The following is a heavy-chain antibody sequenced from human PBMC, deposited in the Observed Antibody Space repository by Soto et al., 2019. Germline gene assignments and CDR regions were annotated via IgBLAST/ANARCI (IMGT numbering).Heavy chain of an antibody. D-gene: IGHD3-16*01. CDR3: TRGADGFDY. CDR1: GFTFSTYD. Sequence: EVQLVESGGDLVQPGGSLRLSCAASGFTFSTYDFHWVRHATGKGLEWVSGIGKAGDTYYAGSVKGRFTFSRDNAKNSLYLQMHSLRAGDTAVYYCTRGADGFDYWGQGTLVTVSS. V-gene: IGHV3-13*01. J-gene: IGHJ4*02. CDR2: IGKAGDT.